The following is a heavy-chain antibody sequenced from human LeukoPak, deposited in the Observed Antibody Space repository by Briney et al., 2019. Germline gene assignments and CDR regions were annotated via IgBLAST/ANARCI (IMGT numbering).Heavy chain of an antibody. CDR2: ISAYNGNT. D-gene: IGHD2-2*01. Sequence: ASVKVSCKASGYTFTSYGISWVRQAPGQGLEWMGWISAYNGNTYYAQKLQGRVTMTTDTSTSTAYMELRSLRSDDTAVYYCARDGDCSSTSCPPPRHYYYYYYMDVWGKGTTVTVSS. CDR3: ARDGDCSSTSCPPPRHYYYYYYMDV. CDR1: GYTFTSYG. V-gene: IGHV1-18*01. J-gene: IGHJ6*03.